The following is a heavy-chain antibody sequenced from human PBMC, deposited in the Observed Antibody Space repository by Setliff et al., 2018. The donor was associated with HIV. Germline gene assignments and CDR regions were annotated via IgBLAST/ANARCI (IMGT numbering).Heavy chain of an antibody. CDR1: GFTVIDYA. Sequence: KPGGSLRLSCEASGFTVIDYALNWVRQAPGKGLEWVSSISSSGSYIYYAASLKGRFTITRDNAKNSLYLQMNSLRAEDTAVYYCARYALAVPGYHNAFDIWGQGTMVTVSS. J-gene: IGHJ3*02. CDR3: ARYALAVPGYHNAFDI. D-gene: IGHD6-19*01. V-gene: IGHV3-21*01. CDR2: ISSSGSYI.